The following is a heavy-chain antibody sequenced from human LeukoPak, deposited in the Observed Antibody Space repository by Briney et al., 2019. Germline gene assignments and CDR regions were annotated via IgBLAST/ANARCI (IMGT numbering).Heavy chain of an antibody. CDR2: INWDGGST. D-gene: IGHD1-26*01. CDR3: ARDSFSGSSLDY. Sequence: GGSLRLSCAASGFTFDEYVMSWVRQAPGKGLEWVASINWDGGSTAYADSVQGRLTISRDNAKNSLHLQIKSLRAEDTALYYCARDSFSGSSLDYWGRGTLVTVSS. V-gene: IGHV3-20*04. J-gene: IGHJ4*02. CDR1: GFTFDEYV.